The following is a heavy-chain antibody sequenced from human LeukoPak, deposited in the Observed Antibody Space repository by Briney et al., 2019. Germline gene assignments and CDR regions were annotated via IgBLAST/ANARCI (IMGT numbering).Heavy chain of an antibody. D-gene: IGHD5-12*01. V-gene: IGHV4-59*08. J-gene: IGHJ4*02. CDR2: IYYSGST. CDR1: GGSISSSYY. Sequence: SETLSLTCTVSGGSISSSYYWSWIRQPPGKGLEWIGYIYYSGSTNYNPSLKSRVTISVDTSKNQFSLKLSSVTAADTAVYYCARVHSGYDFGNRKYYYFDYWGQGTLVTVSS. CDR3: ARVHSGYDFGNRKYYYFDY.